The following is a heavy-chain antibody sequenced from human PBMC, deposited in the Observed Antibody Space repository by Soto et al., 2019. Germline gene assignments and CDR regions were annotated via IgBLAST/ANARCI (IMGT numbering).Heavy chain of an antibody. Sequence: QVHLVQSGAEVKNPGASVKVSCKASGYGFISHGISWVRQAPGQGLEWMGGIVPIFGTRNYAQKFQDRVTITTDESATTAHMELSNLRSEDTAVYYCARPYEGGYSSNHHYYYALDVWGQGTAVTVSS. J-gene: IGHJ6*02. CDR2: IVPIFGTR. CDR3: ARPYEGGYSSNHHYYYALDV. CDR1: GYGFISHG. D-gene: IGHD3-22*01. V-gene: IGHV1-69*05.